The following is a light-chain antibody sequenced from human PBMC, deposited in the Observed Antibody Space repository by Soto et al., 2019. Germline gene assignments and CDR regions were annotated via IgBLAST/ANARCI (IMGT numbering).Light chain of an antibody. V-gene: IGKV1-9*01. CDR1: QGISSY. CDR3: QHLNSFPPWT. J-gene: IGKJ1*01. Sequence: DIQLTQSPCFMSASVGDRVTISCRASQGISSYLAWYQQKPGKAHKLLIYAASTLQIGVPSRFSGSGARTEFTLTISSLQPEDFAAYYCQHLNSFPPWTFGQGPKVDIK. CDR2: AAS.